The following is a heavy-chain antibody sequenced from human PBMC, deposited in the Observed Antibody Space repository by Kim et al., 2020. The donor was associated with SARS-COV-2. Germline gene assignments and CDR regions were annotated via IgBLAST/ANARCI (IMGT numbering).Heavy chain of an antibody. D-gene: IGHD6-13*01. CDR1: GGSISSSSYY. CDR3: ASPGQQLGYFDY. J-gene: IGHJ4*02. V-gene: IGHV4-39*07. Sequence: SETLSLTCTVSGGSISSSSYYWGWIRQPPGKGLEWIGSIYYSGSTYYNPSLKSRVTISVDTSKNQFSLKLSSVTAADTAVYYCASPGQQLGYFDYWGQGTLVTVSS. CDR2: IYYSGST.